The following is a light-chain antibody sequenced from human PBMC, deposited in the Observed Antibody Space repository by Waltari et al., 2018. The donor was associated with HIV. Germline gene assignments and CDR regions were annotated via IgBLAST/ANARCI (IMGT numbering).Light chain of an antibody. CDR1: SSDIGAYNY. Sequence: QSALTQPASVSGSPAQSITVSCTGTSSDIGAYNYVSWYQHTPDTAPKLVIYEVSNRPSGISNRFSGSKSGNTASLTISGLQTEDEADFYCSSFTTTNSLLFGGGTKVTVL. V-gene: IGLV2-14*01. CDR2: EVS. CDR3: SSFTTTNSLL. J-gene: IGLJ2*01.